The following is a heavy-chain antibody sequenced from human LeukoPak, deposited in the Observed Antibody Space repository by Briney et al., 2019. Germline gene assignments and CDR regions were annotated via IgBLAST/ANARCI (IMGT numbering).Heavy chain of an antibody. CDR3: ARGRSSSWTPHYYYYYGMDV. Sequence: PSETLSLTCAVYGGSFNGYYWSWIRQPPGKGLEWIGEINHSGSTNYNPSLKSRVTISVDTSKNQFSLKLSSVTAADTAVYYCARGRSSSWTPHYYYYYGMDVWGKGTTVTVSS. D-gene: IGHD6-13*01. J-gene: IGHJ6*04. CDR2: INHSGST. V-gene: IGHV4-34*01. CDR1: GGSFNGYY.